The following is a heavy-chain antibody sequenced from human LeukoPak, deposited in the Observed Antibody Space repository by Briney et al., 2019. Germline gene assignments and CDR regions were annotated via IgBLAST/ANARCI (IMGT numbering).Heavy chain of an antibody. CDR2: IWFDGSNV. D-gene: IGHD1-26*01. CDR1: GFTFSSYV. Sequence: PGRSLRLSCAASGFTFSSYVMHWARQAPGKGLEWLALIWFDGSNVYYADSVKGRFTISRDNSKNTLYLQMNSLRADDTAVYYCGKGNSGSYYDAFDIWGPGTMVTVSS. CDR3: GKGNSGSYYDAFDI. V-gene: IGHV3-33*06. J-gene: IGHJ3*02.